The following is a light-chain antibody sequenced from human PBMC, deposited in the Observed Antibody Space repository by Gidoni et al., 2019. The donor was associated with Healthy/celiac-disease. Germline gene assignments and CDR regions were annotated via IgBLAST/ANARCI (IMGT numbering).Light chain of an antibody. Sequence: EIVLTQSPGTLSLSPGERATLSCRASQSVSSSYLAWYQQKPGQAPRLLIYGASSRATGIPDRCSGSGSGTDFTLTISRLEPEDFAVYYCQQYGSSLYTFXQXTKLEIK. CDR1: QSVSSSY. CDR2: GAS. CDR3: QQYGSSLYT. V-gene: IGKV3-20*01. J-gene: IGKJ2*01.